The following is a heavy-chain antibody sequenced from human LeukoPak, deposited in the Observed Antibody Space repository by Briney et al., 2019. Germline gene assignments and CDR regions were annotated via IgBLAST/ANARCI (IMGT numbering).Heavy chain of an antibody. CDR2: ISGSGGST. V-gene: IGHV3-23*01. D-gene: IGHD2-21*01. Sequence: GGSLRLSCAASGFTFSSYAMSWVRHPPGKGLEWVSAISGSGGSTYYADSVKGRFTISRDNSKNTLYLQMNTLRAEDTAVYYCAKFLPTHIVVANYYFDYWGQGTLVTVSS. J-gene: IGHJ4*02. CDR3: AKFLPTHIVVANYYFDY. CDR1: GFTFSSYA.